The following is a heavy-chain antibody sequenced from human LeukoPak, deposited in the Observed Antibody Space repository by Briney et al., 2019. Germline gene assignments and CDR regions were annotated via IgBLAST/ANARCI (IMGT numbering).Heavy chain of an antibody. CDR3: VRGKSGDYDY. CDR1: GFTFSSYA. CDR2: ISGSGGST. D-gene: IGHD4-17*01. J-gene: IGHJ4*02. Sequence: GGSLRLSCAASGFTFSSYAMSWVRQAPGKGLEWVSAISGSGGSTYYADSVKGRFTISRDNAKNTLYLQMNSLRAEDTAVYYCVRGKSGDYDYWGQGTLVTVSS. V-gene: IGHV3-23*01.